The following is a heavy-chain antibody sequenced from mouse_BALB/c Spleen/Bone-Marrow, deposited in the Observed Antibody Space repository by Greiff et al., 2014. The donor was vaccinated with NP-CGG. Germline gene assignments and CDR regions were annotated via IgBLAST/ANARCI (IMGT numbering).Heavy chain of an antibody. CDR2: INSNGGST. CDR1: GFTFSSYG. Sequence: VQLKDSGGGLVQPGGSLKLSRAASGFTFSSYGMSWVRQTPDKRLELVASINSNGGSTYYPDSVKGRFTISRDNAKNTLSLQMSSLKSEDTAMYYCARGNYGNYVDYFDYWGQGTTLTVSS. J-gene: IGHJ2*01. D-gene: IGHD2-1*01. V-gene: IGHV5-6-3*01. CDR3: ARGNYGNYVDYFDY.